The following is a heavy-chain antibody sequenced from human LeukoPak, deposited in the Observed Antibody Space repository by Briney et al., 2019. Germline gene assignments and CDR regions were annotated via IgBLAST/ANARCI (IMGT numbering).Heavy chain of an antibody. Sequence: QPGGSQRLSCAASGFIFSSYAMSWVRQAPGKGLEWVSGMSGSGGSTYYADSVKGRFTISRDNSKNTLYLQMNSLRAEDTAVYYCARDGSLGYCNTISCERLSYFDYWGQGTLVTVSS. V-gene: IGHV3-23*01. CDR1: GFIFSSYA. CDR2: MSGSGGST. J-gene: IGHJ4*02. D-gene: IGHD2-2*01. CDR3: ARDGSLGYCNTISCERLSYFDY.